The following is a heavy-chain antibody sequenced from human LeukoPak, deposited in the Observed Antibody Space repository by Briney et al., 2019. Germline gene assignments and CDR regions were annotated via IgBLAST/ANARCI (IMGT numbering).Heavy chain of an antibody. CDR2: INSDGSST. CDR1: GFTFSSYW. V-gene: IGHV3-74*01. CDR3: ARGSGSSWYFYFDY. D-gene: IGHD6-13*01. J-gene: IGHJ4*02. Sequence: PGGSLRLSCAASGFTFSSYWMHWVRQAPGKGLVWVSRINSDGSSTSYADSVKGRSTISRDNAKNSVYLQMNSLRAEDTALYYCARGSGSSWYFYFDYWGQGTLVTVSS.